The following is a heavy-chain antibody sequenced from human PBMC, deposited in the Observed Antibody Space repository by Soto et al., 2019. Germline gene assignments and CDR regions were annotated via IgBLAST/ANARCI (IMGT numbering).Heavy chain of an antibody. D-gene: IGHD6-13*01. CDR2: IIRTSAVT. Sequence: EGSMRLSCAPSAFPPSRCAMTWDPQAPGSGTVRHTPIIRTSAVTEQADSVKGLFTISRDTSKNTMSLQMNSLRAEDTAVYYCTASSWYFFDYWGQGTLVTVPS. V-gene: IGHV3-23*01. J-gene: IGHJ4*02. CDR1: AFPPSRCA. CDR3: TASSWYFFDY.